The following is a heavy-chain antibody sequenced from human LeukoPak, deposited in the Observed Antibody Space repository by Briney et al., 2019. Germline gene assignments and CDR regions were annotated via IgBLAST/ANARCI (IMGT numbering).Heavy chain of an antibody. CDR2: IYTSGST. J-gene: IGHJ2*01. CDR1: GGSISSYF. Sequence: SETLSLTCTVSGGSISSYFWSWIRQPPGKGLEWIGYIYTSGSTNYNPSLKSRVTISVDTSKNQFSLKLSSVTAADTAVYYCARQGYYYDSSGYSWYFDLWGRGTLVTVSS. CDR3: ARQGYYYDSSGYSWYFDL. V-gene: IGHV4-4*09. D-gene: IGHD3-22*01.